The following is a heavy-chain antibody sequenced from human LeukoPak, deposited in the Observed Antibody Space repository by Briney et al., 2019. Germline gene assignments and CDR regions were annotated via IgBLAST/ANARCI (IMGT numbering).Heavy chain of an antibody. CDR1: GGSISSSNW. J-gene: IGHJ5*02. CDR2: NYHSGST. Sequence: SETLSLTCAVSGGSISSSNWWSWVRPPPGKGLEWIGENYHSGSTNYNPSLKSRVTISVDKSKNQFSLKLSSVTAADTAVYYCARAKNYYGSGSYRNWFDPWGQGTLVTVSS. D-gene: IGHD3-10*01. V-gene: IGHV4-4*02. CDR3: ARAKNYYGSGSYRNWFDP.